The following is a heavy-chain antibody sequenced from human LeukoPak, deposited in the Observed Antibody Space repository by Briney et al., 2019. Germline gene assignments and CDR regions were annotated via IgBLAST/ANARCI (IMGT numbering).Heavy chain of an antibody. CDR2: IDQDGSDK. D-gene: IGHD3-16*01. CDR3: VKGFGLGH. V-gene: IGHV3-7*03. CDR1: GFTFINDW. Sequence: GGSLRLSCAASGFTFINDWMSWVRQAPGKGLEWVGNIDQDGSDKHYVVTVGGRFTLSRDNAKTSVYRQMISLRDEDTSVYYCVKGFGLGHWGQGTLGTVS. J-gene: IGHJ1*01.